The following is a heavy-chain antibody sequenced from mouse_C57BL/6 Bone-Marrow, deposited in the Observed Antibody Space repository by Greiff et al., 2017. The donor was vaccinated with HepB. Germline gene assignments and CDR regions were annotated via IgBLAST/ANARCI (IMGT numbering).Heavy chain of an antibody. D-gene: IGHD2-4*01. CDR3: ARYDSSFDD. Sequence: QVQLQQPGAELVKPGASVKLSCKASGYTFTSYWMQWVKQRPGQGLEWIGEIDPSDSYTNYNQKFKGKATLTVDTSSSTAYMQLSSLTSEDSAVYYCARYDSSFDDWGQGTTLTVSS. J-gene: IGHJ2*01. CDR2: IDPSDSYT. V-gene: IGHV1-50*01. CDR1: GYTFTSYW.